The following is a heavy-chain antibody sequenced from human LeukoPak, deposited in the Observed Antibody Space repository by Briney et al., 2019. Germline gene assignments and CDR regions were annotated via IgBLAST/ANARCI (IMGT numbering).Heavy chain of an antibody. J-gene: IGHJ4*02. CDR3: AKDYYYDSSGYYYVPNIDY. CDR1: GFTFSSYG. Sequence: GGSLRLSCAASGFTFSSYGMHWVRQAPGKGLEWVAFIRYDGSNKYYADSVKGRFTISRDNSKNTLYLQMNSLRAEDTAVYYCAKDYYYDSSGYYYVPNIDYWGQGTLVTVSS. CDR2: IRYDGSNK. V-gene: IGHV3-30*02. D-gene: IGHD3-22*01.